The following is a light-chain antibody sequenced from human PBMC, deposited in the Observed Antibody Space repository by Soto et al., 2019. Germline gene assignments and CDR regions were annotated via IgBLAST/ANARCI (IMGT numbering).Light chain of an antibody. CDR1: SSDVGGYNY. CDR3: TSYTTSNTRQIV. V-gene: IGLV2-14*03. CDR2: DVS. J-gene: IGLJ1*01. Sequence: QSALTQPASVSGSPGQSITISCTGTSSDVGGYNYVSWYQHHPGKAPKLMIFDVSNRPSGISNRFSGSKSGNTASLTISGLQPEDEAEYHCTSYTTSNTRQIVFGTGTKVPVL.